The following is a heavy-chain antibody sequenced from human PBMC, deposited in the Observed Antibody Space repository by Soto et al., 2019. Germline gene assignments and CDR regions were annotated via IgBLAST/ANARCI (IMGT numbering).Heavy chain of an antibody. V-gene: IGHV4-34*01. CDR2: INHSGST. Sequence: PAETLSLTCAIYGGSFIGYYCICIRQPPGKWREWIVEINHSGSTNYNPSLKSRVTISVDTSKNQFSLKLSSVTAADTAVYYCARQPPGGYDFWSGYHYGMDVWGQGTTVTVSS. D-gene: IGHD3-3*01. CDR3: ARQPPGGYDFWSGYHYGMDV. J-gene: IGHJ6*02. CDR1: GGSFIGYY.